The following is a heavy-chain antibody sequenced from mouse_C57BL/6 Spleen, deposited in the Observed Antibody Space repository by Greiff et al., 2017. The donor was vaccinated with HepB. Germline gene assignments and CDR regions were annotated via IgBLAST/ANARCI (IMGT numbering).Heavy chain of an antibody. J-gene: IGHJ4*01. V-gene: IGHV1-50*01. CDR2: IDPSDSYT. CDR1: GYTFTSYW. Sequence: VQLQQPGAELVKPGASVKLSCKASGYTFTSYWMQWVKQRPGQGLEWIGEIDPSDSYTNYNQKFKGKATLTVDTSSSTAYMQLSSLTSEDSAVYYCANFPGTDAMDYWGQGTSVTVSS. D-gene: IGHD4-1*01. CDR3: ANFPGTDAMDY.